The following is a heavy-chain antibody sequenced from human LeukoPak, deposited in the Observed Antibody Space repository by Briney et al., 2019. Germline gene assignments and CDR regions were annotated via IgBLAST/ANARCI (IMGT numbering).Heavy chain of an antibody. Sequence: GGSLRLSCVATGVTSRNSWMHWVRQAPGKGLVWVSRITIDGSSTTYADSVKGRFTISRDSAKNTLYLQMNSLRAEDTAVYYCTRDRFYAMDAWGQGTTVTVSS. CDR3: TRDRFYAMDA. J-gene: IGHJ6*02. CDR2: ITIDGSST. CDR1: GVTSRNSW. V-gene: IGHV3-74*03.